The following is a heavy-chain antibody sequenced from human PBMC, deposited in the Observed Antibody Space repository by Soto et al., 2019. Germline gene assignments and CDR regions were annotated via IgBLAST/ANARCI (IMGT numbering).Heavy chain of an antibody. CDR3: ARVAYNYGLSS. V-gene: IGHV3-74*01. CDR1: GFTFSSYW. J-gene: IGHJ5*02. Sequence: VGSLRLSCAASGFTFSSYWMHWVRQAPGKGLVWVSRINSDGSSTSYADSVKGRFTISRDNAKNTLYLQMSSLRAEDTAVYYCARVAYNYGLSSWGQGTLVTVSS. D-gene: IGHD5-18*01. CDR2: INSDGSST.